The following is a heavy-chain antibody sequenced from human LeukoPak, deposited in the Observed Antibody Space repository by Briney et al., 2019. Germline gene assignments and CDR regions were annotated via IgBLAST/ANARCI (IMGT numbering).Heavy chain of an antibody. CDR2: IYYSGST. CDR3: ASIARGGDCCGYAFDI. J-gene: IGHJ3*02. V-gene: IGHV4-39*01. D-gene: IGHD2-21*02. CDR1: GGSISSSSYY. Sequence: PSETLSLTCTVSGGSISSSSYYWGRIRQPPGKGLEWIGSIYYSGSTYYNPSLKSRVTISVDTSKNQFSLKLSSVTAADTAVYYCASIARGGDCCGYAFDIWGQGTMVTVSS.